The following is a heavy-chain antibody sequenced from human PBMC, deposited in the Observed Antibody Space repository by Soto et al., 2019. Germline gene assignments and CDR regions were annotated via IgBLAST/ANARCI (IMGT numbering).Heavy chain of an antibody. CDR3: ASPTMTPTSFYNAMDV. CDR2: INPTDSET. D-gene: IGHD4-17*01. V-gene: IGHV5-10-1*01. J-gene: IGHJ6*02. Sequence: PGESLKISCKTSGHRFTTYWISWVRQMPGKGLEYMGKINPTDSETNYSPSFEGHVTFSVDRSTSTAYVRWNSLKASDTAMYYCASPTMTPTSFYNAMDVWGQGTRVTVYS. CDR1: GHRFTTYW.